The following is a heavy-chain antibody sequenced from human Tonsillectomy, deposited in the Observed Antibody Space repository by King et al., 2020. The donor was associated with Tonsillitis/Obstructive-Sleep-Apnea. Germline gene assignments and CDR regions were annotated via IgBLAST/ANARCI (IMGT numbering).Heavy chain of an antibody. V-gene: IGHV3-30*04. J-gene: IGHJ6*03. CDR2: ISYDGSNK. Sequence: VQLVESGGGVVQPGRSLRLSCAASGFTFSSYAMHWVRQAPGKGLEWVAVISYDGSNKYYADSVKGRFTISRDNSKNTLYLQMNSLRAEDTAVYYCARLTYMDVCGKGTTVTVSS. D-gene: IGHD2-21*02. CDR3: ARLTYMDV. CDR1: GFTFSSYA.